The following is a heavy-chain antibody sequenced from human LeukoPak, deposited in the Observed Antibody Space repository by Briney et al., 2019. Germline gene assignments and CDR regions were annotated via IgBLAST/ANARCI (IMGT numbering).Heavy chain of an antibody. V-gene: IGHV1-2*02. Sequence: ASVKVSCKASGYTFTGYYMHWVRQAPGQGLEWMGWINPNSGGTNYAQKFQGRVTMTRDTSISTAYMELSRLRSEDTAVYYCAGDYYDSSGYSWFGEVPTWYWGQGTLVTVSS. CDR3: AGDYYDSSGYSWFGEVPTWY. CDR2: INPNSGGT. CDR1: GYTFTGYY. J-gene: IGHJ4*02. D-gene: IGHD3-22*01.